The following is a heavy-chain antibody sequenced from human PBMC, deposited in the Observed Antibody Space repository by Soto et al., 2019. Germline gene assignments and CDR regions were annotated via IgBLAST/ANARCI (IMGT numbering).Heavy chain of an antibody. J-gene: IGHJ4*02. CDR1: GFTFTTYS. D-gene: IGHD1-26*01. CDR3: ALGATYFY. Sequence: GGSLRLSCVASGFTFTTYSMNWVRQAPGKGLEWVSYISSSSSTIYYADSVKGRFTISRDNAKKSLFLQMNSLRAEDTAVYYCALGATYFYWGQGTLVTVSS. CDR2: ISSSSSTI. V-gene: IGHV3-48*01.